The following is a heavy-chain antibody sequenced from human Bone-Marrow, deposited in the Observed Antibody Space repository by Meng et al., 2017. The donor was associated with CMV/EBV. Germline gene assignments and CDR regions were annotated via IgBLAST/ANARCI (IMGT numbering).Heavy chain of an antibody. V-gene: IGHV1-2*02. Sequence: ASVKVSCKASGYTFTDFYVHWVRQAPGQGLEWMGRLNPDTGATKYAQKFQGRVTLTRDTSSDTASMDLTRLTSDDTAVYYCVRGPQNGWYGEFDYWGQGTLVTDSS. CDR3: VRGPQNGWYGEFDY. CDR1: GYTFTDFY. CDR2: LNPDTGAT. J-gene: IGHJ4*02. D-gene: IGHD6-19*01.